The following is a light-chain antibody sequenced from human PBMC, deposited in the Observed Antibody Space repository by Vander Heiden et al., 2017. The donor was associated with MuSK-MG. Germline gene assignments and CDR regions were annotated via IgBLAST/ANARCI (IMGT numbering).Light chain of an antibody. CDR1: SSDVGGYNY. V-gene: IGLV2-14*01. Sequence: QSALTQPASVSGSPGQSITISCTGTSSDVGGYNYVSWYQQHPGNAPKLMSYDVRNRPSGVSNRFSGAKSGTTASPTISGLQAEDEAYYYGTLYTSSRTPVFGGGTKLTVL. CDR3: TLYTSSRTPV. CDR2: DVR. J-gene: IGLJ2*01.